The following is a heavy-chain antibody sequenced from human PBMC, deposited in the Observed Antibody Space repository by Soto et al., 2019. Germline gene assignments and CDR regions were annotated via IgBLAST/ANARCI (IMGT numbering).Heavy chain of an antibody. J-gene: IGHJ2*01. CDR2: IIPIFGTA. Sequence: GASVKVSCKASGGTFSSYAISWVRQAPGQGLEWMGGIIPIFGTANYAQKFQGRVTITADESTSTAYMELSSLRSEDTAVYYCARAEFMERYFDWLTAGYFDLWGRGTLVTVSS. CDR3: ARAEFMERYFDWLTAGYFDL. D-gene: IGHD3-9*01. V-gene: IGHV1-69*13. CDR1: GGTFSSYA.